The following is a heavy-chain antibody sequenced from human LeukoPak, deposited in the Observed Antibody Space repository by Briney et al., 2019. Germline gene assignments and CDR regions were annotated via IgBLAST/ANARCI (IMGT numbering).Heavy chain of an antibody. V-gene: IGHV4-59*12. J-gene: IGHJ6*02. CDR2: INYSGST. CDR3: ARGLDDFWSGYYPSYYYYGMDV. CDR1: GGSISSYY. Sequence: KPSETLSLTCTVSGGSISSYYWSWFRQPPGKGLEWIGYINYSGSTNYNPSLKSRVTISVDTSKNQFSLKVSSVTAADTAVYYCARGLDDFWSGYYPSYYYYGMDVWGQGTTVTVSS. D-gene: IGHD3-3*01.